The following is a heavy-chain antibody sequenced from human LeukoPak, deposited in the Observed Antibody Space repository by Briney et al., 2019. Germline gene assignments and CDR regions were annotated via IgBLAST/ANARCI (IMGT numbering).Heavy chain of an antibody. V-gene: IGHV3-33*01. CDR2: IWYDGSNK. D-gene: IGHD3-22*01. Sequence: PGRSLRLSCAASGFTFSSYGMHWVRQAPGKGLEWVAVIWYDGSNKYYADSVKGRFTISRDNSKNTLYLQMNSLRAGDTAVYYCARERWDYDSSGYRYYFDYWGQGTLVTVSS. CDR1: GFTFSSYG. CDR3: ARERWDYDSSGYRYYFDY. J-gene: IGHJ4*02.